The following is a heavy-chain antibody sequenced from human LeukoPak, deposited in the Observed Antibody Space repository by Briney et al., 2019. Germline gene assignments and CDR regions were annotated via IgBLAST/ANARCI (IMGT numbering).Heavy chain of an antibody. J-gene: IGHJ4*02. D-gene: IGHD5-18*01. CDR3: ARSYVSDTVMGGY. V-gene: IGHV1-46*01. Sequence: ASVKVSCKASGYTFISYYMHWVRQAPGQGLGWMGIINPSDASTSYAQKFEGRVTMTRDMSTSTVYMELSSLRSEDTAVYYCARSYVSDTVMGGYWGQGTLVTVSS. CDR1: GYTFISYY. CDR2: INPSDAST.